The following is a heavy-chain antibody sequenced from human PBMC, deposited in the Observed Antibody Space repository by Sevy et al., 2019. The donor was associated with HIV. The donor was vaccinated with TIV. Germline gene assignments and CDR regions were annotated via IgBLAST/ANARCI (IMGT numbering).Heavy chain of an antibody. V-gene: IGHV3-48*03. Sequence: GGSLRLSCTASGFTFSSYEMNWVRQPPGKGWKGVPNIRNSVSTSHYSDSVKGRFTISRDNAKNSLYLQMNSLRAEDTAVYYCARDLPPSATTVPHFDYWGRGTLVTVSS. CDR2: IRNSVSTS. CDR3: ARDLPPSATTVPHFDY. D-gene: IGHD4-17*01. J-gene: IGHJ4*02. CDR1: GFTFSSYE.